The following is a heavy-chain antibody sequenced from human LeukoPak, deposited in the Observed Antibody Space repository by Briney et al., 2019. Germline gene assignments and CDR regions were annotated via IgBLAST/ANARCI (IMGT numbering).Heavy chain of an antibody. V-gene: IGHV4-61*02. CDR1: GGPISSGSYY. Sequence: SETLSLTCTVSGGPISSGSYYWSWIRQPAGKGLEWIGRIYTSGSTNYNPSLKSRVTISVDTSKNQFSLKLSSVTAADTAVYYCARGQRYYYDSSGYNWFDPWGQGTLVTVSS. J-gene: IGHJ5*02. CDR3: ARGQRYYYDSSGYNWFDP. D-gene: IGHD3-22*01. CDR2: IYTSGST.